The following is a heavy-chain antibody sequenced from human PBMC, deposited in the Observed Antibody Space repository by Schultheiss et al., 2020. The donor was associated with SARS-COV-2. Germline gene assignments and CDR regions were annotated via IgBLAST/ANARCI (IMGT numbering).Heavy chain of an antibody. Sequence: GESLKISCAASGFTFSSYAMGWVRQAPGKGLEWVSAISGSGGSTYYADSVKGRFTISRDNSKNTLYLQMNSLRAEDTAVYYCAKRIAAAGNYYYYGMDVWGQGTTVTGSS. CDR1: GFTFSSYA. D-gene: IGHD6-13*01. CDR3: AKRIAAAGNYYYYGMDV. J-gene: IGHJ6*02. CDR2: ISGSGGST. V-gene: IGHV3-23*01.